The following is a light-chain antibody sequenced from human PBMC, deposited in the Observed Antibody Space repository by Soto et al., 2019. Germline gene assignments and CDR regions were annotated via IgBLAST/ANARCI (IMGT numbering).Light chain of an antibody. Sequence: QSALTQPASVSGSPGQSITISCTGTSSDVGGYNLVSWYQQHPGKAPRLMIYEASERPSGVSDRFSGSKSGNTASLTVSGLQAEDEANYFCSSYTSSSTLVFGGGTKLTVL. J-gene: IGLJ2*01. CDR2: EAS. V-gene: IGLV2-14*02. CDR1: SSDVGGYNL. CDR3: SSYTSSSTLV.